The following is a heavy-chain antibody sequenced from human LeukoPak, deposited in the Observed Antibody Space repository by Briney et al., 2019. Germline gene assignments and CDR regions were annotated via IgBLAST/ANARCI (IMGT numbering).Heavy chain of an antibody. CDR1: GYNFRNHG. Sequence: ASVKVSCKASGYNFRNHGITWVRQAPGQGLEWMGWISHYTNYPQKFQGRVTMTTDTSTSTAYMELRSLRSDDTAIYYCVRMRVPSDDVDFDYCGQGILVTVSS. CDR2: ISHYT. V-gene: IGHV1-18*01. CDR3: VRMRVPSDDVDFDY. D-gene: IGHD1-1*01. J-gene: IGHJ4*02.